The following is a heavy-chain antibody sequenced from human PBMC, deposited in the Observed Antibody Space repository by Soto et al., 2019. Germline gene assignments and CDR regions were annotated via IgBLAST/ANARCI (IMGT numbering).Heavy chain of an antibody. CDR3: ARPLFGRGNWFDP. CDR2: IYYSGST. Sequence: QVQLQESGPGLVKPSETLSLTCTVSGGSISSYYWSWIRQPPGKGLEWIGYIYYSGSTNYNPSLKSRVPISVDTSKNQFSLKLSSVTAADTAVYYCARPLFGRGNWFDPWGQGTLVTVSS. V-gene: IGHV4-59*01. CDR1: GGSISSYY. D-gene: IGHD3-10*01. J-gene: IGHJ5*02.